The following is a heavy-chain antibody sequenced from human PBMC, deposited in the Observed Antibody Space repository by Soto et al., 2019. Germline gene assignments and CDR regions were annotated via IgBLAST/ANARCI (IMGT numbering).Heavy chain of an antibody. V-gene: IGHV4-31*03. J-gene: IGHJ6*02. CDR1: GGSISSDGNY. CDR3: ARARMVRGIIYYYGMDV. D-gene: IGHD3-10*01. Sequence: QVQLQESGPGLVKSSQTLSLTCTVSGGSISSDGNYWSWIRQHPGKGLEWIGYIYYSGSTYYNPCLSSRGTTSVDTSKNQFSLKLNSVTAADTAVYYCARARMVRGIIYYYGMDVWGQGTTVTVSS. CDR2: IYYSGST.